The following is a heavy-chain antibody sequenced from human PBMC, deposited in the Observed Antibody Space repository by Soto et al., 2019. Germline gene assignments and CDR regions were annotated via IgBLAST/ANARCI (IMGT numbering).Heavy chain of an antibody. V-gene: IGHV3-30-3*01. Sequence: QVQLVESGGGVVQPGRSLRLSCAASGFTFSSYAMHWVRQAPGRGLEWVAVISYDGSNKYYADSVKGRFTISRDNSKNTLYLQMSSLRAEDTAVYYCARDRGGVLLWFGELSYWGQGPLVTVSS. D-gene: IGHD3-10*01. CDR2: ISYDGSNK. CDR1: GFTFSSYA. CDR3: ARDRGGVLLWFGELSY. J-gene: IGHJ4*02.